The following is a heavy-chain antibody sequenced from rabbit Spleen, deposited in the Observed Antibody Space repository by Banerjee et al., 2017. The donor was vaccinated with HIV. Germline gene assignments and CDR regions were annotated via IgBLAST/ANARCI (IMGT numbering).Heavy chain of an antibody. CDR1: GFDFSSYG. CDR2: IDPVFGIT. CDR3: VREVAAKFGL. D-gene: IGHD4-1*01. Sequence: QEQLVESGGGLVQPGGSLKLSCKASGFDFSSYGVSWVRRAPGKGLEWIGYIDPVFGITSYANWVNGRFSISSHNAQNTLFLQLNSLTAADTATYFCVREVAAKFGLWGPGTLVTVS. J-gene: IGHJ4*01. V-gene: IGHV1S47*01.